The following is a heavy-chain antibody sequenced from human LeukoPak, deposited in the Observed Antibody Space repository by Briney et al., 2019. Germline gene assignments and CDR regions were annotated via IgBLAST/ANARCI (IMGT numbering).Heavy chain of an antibody. Sequence: SETLSPTCTVSGNSIANTFYYWSWLRQPAGKGLEWIGRIYTTGTTDSNPSLKSRVTISLDTSRNQFSLKLSSVTAADTAVYYCARRQDGHDYWGQGTLVTVSS. J-gene: IGHJ4*02. CDR1: GNSIANTFYY. V-gene: IGHV4-61*02. CDR2: IYTTGTT. CDR3: ARRQDGHDY.